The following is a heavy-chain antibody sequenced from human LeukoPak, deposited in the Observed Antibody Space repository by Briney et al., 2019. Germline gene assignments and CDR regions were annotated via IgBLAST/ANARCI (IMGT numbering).Heavy chain of an antibody. D-gene: IGHD2-15*01. CDR2: IVVGSGNT. J-gene: IGHJ5*02. V-gene: IGHV1-58*02. CDR3: AADLLDCSGGSCYSPRFP. Sequence: GASVKVSCKASGFTFTSSAMQWVRQARGQRLEWIGWIVVGSGNTNYAQKFQERVTITRDMSTSTAYMELSSLRSEDTAVYYCAADLLDCSGGSCYSPRFPWGQGTLVTVSS. CDR1: GFTFTSSA.